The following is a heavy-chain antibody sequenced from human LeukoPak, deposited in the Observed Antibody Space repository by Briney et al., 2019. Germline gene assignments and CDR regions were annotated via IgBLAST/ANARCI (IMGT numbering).Heavy chain of an antibody. CDR3: AREAAAGIQH. D-gene: IGHD6-13*01. CDR2: IYYSGST. CDR1: GGSISSYY. V-gene: IGHV4-59*01. Sequence: PSETLSLTCTVSGGSISSYYWSWIRQPPGKGLEWIGYIYYSGSTNYNPSPKSRVTISVDTSKNQFSLKLSSVTAADTAVYYCAREAAAGIQHWGQGTLVTVSS. J-gene: IGHJ1*01.